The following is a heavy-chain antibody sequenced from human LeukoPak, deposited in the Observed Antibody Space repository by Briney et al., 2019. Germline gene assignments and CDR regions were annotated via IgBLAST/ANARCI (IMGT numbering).Heavy chain of an antibody. Sequence: GGSLRLSCSASGFPFSSYAMHWVRQAPGKGLEYVSAISDSGGSTYYADSVKGRFTISRDNSKNTLYLQISSLRAEDTAVYFCVRGYSFGPYGMDVWGQGTTVTVSS. CDR1: GFPFSSYA. CDR2: ISDSGGST. CDR3: VRGYSFGPYGMDV. D-gene: IGHD3/OR15-3a*01. V-gene: IGHV3-64D*06. J-gene: IGHJ6*02.